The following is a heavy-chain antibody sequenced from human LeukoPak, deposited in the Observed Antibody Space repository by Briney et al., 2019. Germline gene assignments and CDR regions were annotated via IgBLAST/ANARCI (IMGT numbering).Heavy chain of an antibody. CDR2: IIPIFGTA. D-gene: IGHD3-22*01. J-gene: IGHJ4*02. V-gene: IGHV1-69*13. CDR3: AREVYYYDSSGYSLD. CDR1: GGTFSSYA. Sequence: ASVKVSCKASGGTFSSYAISWVRQAPGQGLEWMGGIIPIFGTANYAQKFQGRVTITADESTSTAYMELSSLRSEDTAVYYCAREVYYYDSSGYSLDWGQGTLVTVSS.